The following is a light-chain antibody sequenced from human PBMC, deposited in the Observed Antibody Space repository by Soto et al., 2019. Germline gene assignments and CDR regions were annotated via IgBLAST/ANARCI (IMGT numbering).Light chain of an antibody. J-gene: IGKJ2*01. V-gene: IGKV3-11*01. CDR1: QSVSRH. CDR2: DIS. Sequence: PGARATLSCRASQSVSRHLAWYQQKPGQPPRLLIYDISNRDTGIPARFSGSGSGTDFTLTISSLEPEDSAVYYCQQRSHWPRNTFGQGTKLEIK. CDR3: QQRSHWPRNT.